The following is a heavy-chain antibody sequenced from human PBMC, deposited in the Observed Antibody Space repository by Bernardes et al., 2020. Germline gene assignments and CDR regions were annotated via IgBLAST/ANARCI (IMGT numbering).Heavy chain of an antibody. Sequence: VGSLRLSCAASGFTFSTYDMHWVRQATGKRLEWVSTIGTAGDTYYPGSVKGRFTISRDNAKNSLYLQMNSLRAGDTAVYYCAIWDSAGWFDPWGQGTLVTVSS. J-gene: IGHJ5*02. CDR3: AIWDSAGWFDP. D-gene: IGHD3-16*01. CDR2: IGTAGDT. CDR1: GFTFSTYD. V-gene: IGHV3-13*01.